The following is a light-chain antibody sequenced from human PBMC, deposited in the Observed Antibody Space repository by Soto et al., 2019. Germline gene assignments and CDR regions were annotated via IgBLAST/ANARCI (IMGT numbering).Light chain of an antibody. CDR3: AAWDDRLNGWV. Sequence: NFMLTQPHSVSESPGKTVTISCTRSSGSIASNYVQWYQQRPGSAPTPVIYEDNERPSGVPDRFSGSKSGSSASLAISGLQSEDEADYYCAAWDDRLNGWVFGGGTKLTVL. CDR1: SGSIASNY. V-gene: IGLV6-57*04. J-gene: IGLJ3*02. CDR2: EDN.